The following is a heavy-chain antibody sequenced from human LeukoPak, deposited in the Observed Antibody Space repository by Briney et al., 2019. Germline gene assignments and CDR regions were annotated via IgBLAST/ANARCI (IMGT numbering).Heavy chain of an antibody. CDR2: INPNSGGT. Sequence: ASVKVSCKASGYTFTGYYMHWVRQAPGQGVEWMGWINPNSGGTNYAQKFQGRVTMTRDTSISTAYMELSRPRSDDTAVYYCARGYCSSTSCYTVDYWGQGTLVTVSS. D-gene: IGHD2-2*02. CDR1: GYTFTGYY. J-gene: IGHJ4*02. CDR3: ARGYCSSTSCYTVDY. V-gene: IGHV1-2*02.